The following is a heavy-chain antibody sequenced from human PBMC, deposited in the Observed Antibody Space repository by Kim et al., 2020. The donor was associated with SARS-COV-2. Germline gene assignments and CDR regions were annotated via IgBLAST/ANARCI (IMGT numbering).Heavy chain of an antibody. V-gene: IGHV4-31*02. CDR3: ARDAPIYDYAAGWFDP. J-gene: IGHJ5*02. Sequence: SRKSRVTISVDTSKNQFSLKLSSVTAADTAVYYCARDAPIYDYAAGWFDPWGQGTLVTVSS. D-gene: IGHD3-16*01.